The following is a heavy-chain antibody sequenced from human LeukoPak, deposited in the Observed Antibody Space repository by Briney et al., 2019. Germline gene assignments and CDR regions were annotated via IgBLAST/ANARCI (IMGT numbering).Heavy chain of an antibody. CDR1: GYTLTELS. Sequence: GASVKVPCKVSGYTLTELSMHWVRQAPGKGLEWMGGFDPEDGETIYAQKFQGRVTMTEDTSTDTAYMELSSLRSEDTAVYYCATDPGGYYDSSGYYYGYWGQGTLVTVSS. V-gene: IGHV1-24*01. CDR2: FDPEDGET. D-gene: IGHD3-22*01. CDR3: ATDPGGYYDSSGYYYGY. J-gene: IGHJ4*02.